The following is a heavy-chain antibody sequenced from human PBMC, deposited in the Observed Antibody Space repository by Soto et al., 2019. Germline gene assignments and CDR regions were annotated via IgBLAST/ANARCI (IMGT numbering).Heavy chain of an antibody. CDR2: IYYSGST. V-gene: IGHV4-39*01. D-gene: IGHD3-22*01. CDR3: ARQTDSYYTFDAFDI. J-gene: IGHJ3*02. Sequence: SETLSLTCTVSGGSISSYYWGWIRQPPGKGLEWIGSIYYSGSTNYNPSLESRVTISVDTSKNQFSLKLSSVTAADTAVYYCARQTDSYYTFDAFDIWGQGTMVTVSS. CDR1: GGSISSYY.